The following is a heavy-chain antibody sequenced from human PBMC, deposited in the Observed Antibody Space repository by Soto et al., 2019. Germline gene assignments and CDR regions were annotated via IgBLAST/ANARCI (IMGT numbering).Heavy chain of an antibody. CDR3: GRVEYSSGWYFDY. V-gene: IGHV4-39*07. D-gene: IGHD6-19*01. CDR2: IYYSGST. CDR1: GGSISSSSYY. J-gene: IGHJ4*02. Sequence: ASETLSLTCTVSGGSISSSSYYWGWIRQPPGKGLEWIGSIYYSGSTYYNPSLKSRVTISVDRSKNQFSLKLSSVTAADTAVYYCGRVEYSSGWYFDYWGQGTLVTVS.